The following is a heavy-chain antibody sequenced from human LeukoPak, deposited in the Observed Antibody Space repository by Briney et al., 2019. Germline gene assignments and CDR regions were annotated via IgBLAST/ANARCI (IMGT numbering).Heavy chain of an antibody. Sequence: GGSLRLSCAASGFTFSSYWMSWVRQAPGKGLEWVANIKQDGSVKYYGDSVKGRITISRDNSKNTLYLQMNSLRAEDTAVYYCARKGYCSSTSCYGYYYYMDVWGKGTTVTVSS. CDR2: IKQDGSVK. CDR1: GFTFSSYW. D-gene: IGHD2-2*01. J-gene: IGHJ6*03. CDR3: ARKGYCSSTSCYGYYYYMDV. V-gene: IGHV3-7*01.